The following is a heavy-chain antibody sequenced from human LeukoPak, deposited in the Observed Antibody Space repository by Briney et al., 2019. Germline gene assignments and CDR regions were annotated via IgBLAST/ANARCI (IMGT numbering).Heavy chain of an antibody. Sequence: GGSLRLSCVGSGFTFSSHWMHWARQAPGRGLEWVANIKEDGSVKGYVDSVKGRFTISRDNSKNSLYLEMNTLRADDTAVYYCARRQSGALDYWGQGTLVTVSS. CDR3: ARRQSGALDY. CDR1: GFTFSSHW. D-gene: IGHD4-17*01. CDR2: IKEDGSVK. J-gene: IGHJ4*02. V-gene: IGHV3-7*05.